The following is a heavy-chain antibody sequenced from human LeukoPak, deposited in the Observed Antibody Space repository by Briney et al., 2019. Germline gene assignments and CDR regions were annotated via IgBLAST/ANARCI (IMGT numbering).Heavy chain of an antibody. Sequence: GGSLRLSCSASGFTFSSYAMSWVRQAPGKGLEWVLAISGSGGSTYYADSVKCRFTISRDNSKNTLYLQMNSLRAEDTAVYYCAKVVGATTAGLFDYWGQGTLVTVSS. CDR3: AKVVGATTAGLFDY. J-gene: IGHJ4*02. CDR2: ISGSGGST. CDR1: GFTFSSYA. D-gene: IGHD1-26*01. V-gene: IGHV3-23*01.